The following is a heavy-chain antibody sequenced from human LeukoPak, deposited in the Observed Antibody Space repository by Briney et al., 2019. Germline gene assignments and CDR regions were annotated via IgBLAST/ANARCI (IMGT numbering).Heavy chain of an antibody. V-gene: IGHV3-49*04. CDR1: GFTFGDYA. CDR3: TAYDPSDYSGMDV. CDR2: IRSKAYGGTT. Sequence: GGSLRLSCTASGFTFGDYAMTWVRQAPGKGLEWVGFIRSKAYGGTTEFAASVKGRFIISRDDSKSIAYLQMNSLKTEDTAVYYCTAYDPSDYSGMDVWGQGTTVTIS. J-gene: IGHJ6*02. D-gene: IGHD5-12*01.